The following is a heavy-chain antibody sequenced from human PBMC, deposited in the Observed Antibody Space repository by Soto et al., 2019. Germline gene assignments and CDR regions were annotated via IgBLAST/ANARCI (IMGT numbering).Heavy chain of an antibody. V-gene: IGHV4-59*01. CDR2: MYNTGSS. CDR1: GGSISSYY. J-gene: IGHJ6*02. Sequence: SETLSLTCTVSGGSISSYYWSWIRQPPGKGLEWIGYMYNTGSSIYNPSLKSRVTISVDTSKNQFSLKLNSVTAADTAVYYCARDLWGYCGADCYPLDVWGQGTTVT. D-gene: IGHD2-21*02. CDR3: ARDLWGYCGADCYPLDV.